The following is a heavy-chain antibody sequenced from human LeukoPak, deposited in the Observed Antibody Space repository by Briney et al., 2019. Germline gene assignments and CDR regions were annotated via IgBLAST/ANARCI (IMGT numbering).Heavy chain of an antibody. CDR2: IGTTGDT. J-gene: IGHJ3*02. CDR1: GFIFSSYD. CDR3: ARVKGGNSDWSRDAFDI. Sequence: GGFLRLSCAASGFIFSSYDFHWVRQPTGKGLEWVSAIGTTGDTYYSDSVKGRFTISRENAKSSLYLQMNSLRVGDTAVYFCARVKGGNSDWSRDAFDIWGQGTMVAVSS. V-gene: IGHV3-13*04. D-gene: IGHD3-9*01.